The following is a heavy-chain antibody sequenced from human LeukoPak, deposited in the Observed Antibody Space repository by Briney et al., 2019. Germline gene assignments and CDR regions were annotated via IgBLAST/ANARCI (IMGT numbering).Heavy chain of an antibody. CDR2: ISDDSGN. D-gene: IGHD3-10*02. Sequence: ASVKVSCKTSGDTFRTYGITGVRQAPGKGLEWMAWISDDSGNKYAQKFQDRVTMTIDSSTRTISMDLRSLTSDDTAVYYCARGPPVFGMFAFQSFFDFWGQGTLVTVSS. J-gene: IGHJ4*02. CDR3: ARGPPVFGMFAFQSFFDF. CDR1: GDTFRTYG. V-gene: IGHV1-18*01.